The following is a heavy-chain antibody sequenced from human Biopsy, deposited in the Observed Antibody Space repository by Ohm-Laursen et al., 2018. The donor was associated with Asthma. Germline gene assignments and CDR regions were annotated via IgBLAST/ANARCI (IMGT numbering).Heavy chain of an antibody. Sequence: SVKVSCKVSGGPFSNYAISWVRQAPRQGLEWMGGLIPVLGTADYAQMFEGRVTITADESTSTAYMELSSLRSEDTAVYYCARGYSGSDRIVYYYSGMEVWGPGTTVTVSS. CDR2: LIPVLGTA. J-gene: IGHJ6*02. CDR1: GGPFSNYA. CDR3: ARGYSGSDRIVYYYSGMEV. V-gene: IGHV1-69*13. D-gene: IGHD5-12*01.